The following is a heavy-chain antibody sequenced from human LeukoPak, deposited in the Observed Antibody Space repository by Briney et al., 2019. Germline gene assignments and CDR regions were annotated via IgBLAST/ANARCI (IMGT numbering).Heavy chain of an antibody. CDR2: IKPDGSET. CDR1: GFTFKNYW. CDR3: ARGGYKTTDY. Sequence: GGSLRLSCAASGFTFKNYWMTWVRQPPGKGLEWVANIKPDGSETYCEDSVKGRFTISRDNAKNSLYLQMNSLRAEDTAVYYCARGGYKTTDYWGQGTLVTVSS. J-gene: IGHJ4*02. D-gene: IGHD2-2*02. V-gene: IGHV3-7*05.